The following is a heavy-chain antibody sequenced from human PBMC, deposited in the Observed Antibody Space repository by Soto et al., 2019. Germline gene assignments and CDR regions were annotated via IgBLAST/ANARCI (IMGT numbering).Heavy chain of an antibody. CDR3: ARMSWSVRASGEFVS. CDR1: GFSLYTIGMS. V-gene: IGHV2-70*12. J-gene: IGHJ4*02. D-gene: IGHD3-22*01. Sequence: SGPTLVNPTHTVTRTCTFSGFSLYTIGMSVSWIRQTPGNALEWLAHIDWDDDKYFSSSLKTSLTISKDTSRNQVVLTITKMEPVDAETYYCARMSWSVRASGEFVSWGPGTVVTVSS. CDR2: IDWDDDK.